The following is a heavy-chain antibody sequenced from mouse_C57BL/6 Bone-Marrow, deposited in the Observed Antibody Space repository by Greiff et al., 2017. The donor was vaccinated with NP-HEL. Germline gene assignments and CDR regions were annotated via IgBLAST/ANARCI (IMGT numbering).Heavy chain of an antibody. CDR1: EYEFTSHD. J-gene: IGHJ4*01. V-gene: IGHV5-2*01. CDR3: ARNGNDGRAKYY. Sequence: EVKLMESGGGLVQPGESLKLSCESYEYEFTSHDMSWVRQTPEKRLELVASLSSDGGSTYYPDTLERRFTISSANTKKTLYLQMSSLRSEDTALFYCARNGNDGRAKYYWGQGTAVTVS. CDR2: LSSDGGST. D-gene: IGHD2-1*01.